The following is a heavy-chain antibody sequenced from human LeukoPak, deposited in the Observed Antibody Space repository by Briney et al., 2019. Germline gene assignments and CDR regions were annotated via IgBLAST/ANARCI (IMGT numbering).Heavy chain of an antibody. D-gene: IGHD3-9*01. V-gene: IGHV3-23*01. CDR3: AKSPYYDILTGWGGHWYFDL. J-gene: IGHJ2*01. Sequence: GGSLRLSCAASGFTFSNYAMNWVRQAPGKGLEWVSAISGSGGSTYYADSVKGRFTISRDNSKNTLYLQMNSLRAEDTAVYYCAKSPYYDILTGWGGHWYFDLWGRGTLATVSS. CDR2: ISGSGGST. CDR1: GFTFSNYA.